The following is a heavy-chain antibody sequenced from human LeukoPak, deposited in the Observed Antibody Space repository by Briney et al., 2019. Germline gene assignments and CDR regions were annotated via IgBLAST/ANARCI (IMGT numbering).Heavy chain of an antibody. Sequence: GRSLRLSCAASGFTFSSYGMHWVRQAPGKGLEWVSAISGSGGSTYYADSVKGRFTISRDNSKNTLYLHMNSLRAEDTAVYYCAKFSCSGGSCQPTHYYYYGMDVWGQGTTVTVSS. CDR2: ISGSGGST. CDR1: GFTFSSYG. V-gene: IGHV3-23*01. D-gene: IGHD2-15*01. J-gene: IGHJ6*02. CDR3: AKFSCSGGSCQPTHYYYYGMDV.